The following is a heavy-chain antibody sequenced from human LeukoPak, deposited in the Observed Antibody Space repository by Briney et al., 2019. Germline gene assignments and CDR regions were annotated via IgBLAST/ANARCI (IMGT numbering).Heavy chain of an antibody. CDR2: MNPNSGNT. CDR3: ARDNPSQGEKGSDY. J-gene: IGHJ4*02. V-gene: IGHV1-8*01. CDR1: GYTFTSYD. D-gene: IGHD3-16*01. Sequence: ASVKVSCKASGYTFTSYDINWVRQATGQGLEWMGWMNPNSGNTGYAQKFQGRVTMTRNTSISTAYMELSSLRSEDTAVYYCARDNPSQGEKGSDYWGQGALVTVSS.